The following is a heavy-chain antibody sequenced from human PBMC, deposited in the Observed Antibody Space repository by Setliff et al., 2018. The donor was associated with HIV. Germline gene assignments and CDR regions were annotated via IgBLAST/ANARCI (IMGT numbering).Heavy chain of an antibody. J-gene: IGHJ3*02. Sequence: GASVKVSCKASGYTFTSYRINWVRQAPGQGLEWMGWINIGNGDTKYSQDFHDRVTISRDTPAPTAYMELSSVRSDDMAVDYCARGWHRGGGFSGGHDAFDIWGQGTMVTVSS. D-gene: IGHD2-15*01. V-gene: IGHV1-3*03. CDR2: INIGNGDT. CDR3: ARGWHRGGGFSGGHDAFDI. CDR1: GYTFTSYR.